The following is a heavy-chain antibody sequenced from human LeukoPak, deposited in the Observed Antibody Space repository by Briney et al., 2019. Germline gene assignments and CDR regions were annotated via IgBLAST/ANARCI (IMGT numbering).Heavy chain of an antibody. V-gene: IGHV4-59*01. CDR1: GGSISSYS. CDR3: VRSPGGGYGSGSYYLGY. D-gene: IGHD3-10*01. J-gene: IGHJ4*02. Sequence: SETLSLTCTVSGGSISSYSWSWIRQPPGKGLEWIGYIYYSGSTNYNPSLRSRVTISVDTSKNQFSLKLTSVTAADTALYYCVRSPGGGYGSGSYYLGYWGQGTLVTVSS. CDR2: IYYSGST.